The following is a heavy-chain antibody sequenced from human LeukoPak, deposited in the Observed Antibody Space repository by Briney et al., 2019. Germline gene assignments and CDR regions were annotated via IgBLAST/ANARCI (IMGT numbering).Heavy chain of an antibody. CDR3: ARGSRVTMIVVVNRPLYYFDY. D-gene: IGHD3-22*01. V-gene: IGHV4-30-2*01. CDR2: IYHSGST. J-gene: IGHJ4*02. Sequence: SSQTLSLTCAVSGGSISSGGYSWSWIRQPPGKGLEWIGYIYHSGSTYYNPSLKSRVTISVDRSKNQFSLKLSSVTAADTAVYYCARGSRVTMIVVVNRPLYYFDYWGQGTLVTVSS. CDR1: GGSISSGGYS.